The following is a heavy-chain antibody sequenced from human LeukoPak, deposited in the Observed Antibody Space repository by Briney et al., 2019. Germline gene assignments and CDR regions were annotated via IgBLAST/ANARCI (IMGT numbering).Heavy chain of an antibody. V-gene: IGHV1-18*04. Sequence: ASVKVSCKASGYSFSIYGISWVRQAPGQGLEWMGWISIYNGNTNYAQKLQGRVTMTTDTSTNTAYLELRSLRSEDTAVYFCASAPRYSSSWPNNWFDPWGQGTLVTVSS. J-gene: IGHJ5*02. CDR2: ISIYNGNT. CDR1: GYSFSIYG. D-gene: IGHD6-13*01. CDR3: ASAPRYSSSWPNNWFDP.